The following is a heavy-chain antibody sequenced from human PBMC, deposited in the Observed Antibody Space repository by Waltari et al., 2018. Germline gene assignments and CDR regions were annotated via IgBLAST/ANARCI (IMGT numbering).Heavy chain of an antibody. V-gene: IGHV5-51*01. D-gene: IGHD5-12*01. J-gene: IGHJ3*02. CDR1: GSSFTSYG. CDR3: ARHWLQRRSEAFDI. CDR2: IYTGYADT. Sequence: EVQLVQSGAEVKKPGESLKISCTGSGSSFTSYGYCWVRQMPGNGLDWMGIIYTGYADTRDSPSFQGQVTISADKSIRTAYRQWSSLKASDTAMYYCARHWLQRRSEAFDIWGQGTMVTVSS.